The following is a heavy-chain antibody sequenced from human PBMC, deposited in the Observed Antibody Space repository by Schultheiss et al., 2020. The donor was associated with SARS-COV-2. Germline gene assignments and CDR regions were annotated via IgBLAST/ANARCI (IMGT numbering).Heavy chain of an antibody. CDR1: GFSLSTSGVG. CDR2: IYWDDDK. V-gene: IGHV2-5*02. Sequence: SGPTLVKPTQTLTLTCTFSGFSLSTSGVGVGWIRQPPGKALEWLALIYWDDDKRYSPSLKSRLTITKDTSKNQVVLTMTNMDPVDTATYYCARITGYDSSGYSGFNYWGQGTLVTVSS. CDR3: ARITGYDSSGYSGFNY. D-gene: IGHD3-22*01. J-gene: IGHJ4*02.